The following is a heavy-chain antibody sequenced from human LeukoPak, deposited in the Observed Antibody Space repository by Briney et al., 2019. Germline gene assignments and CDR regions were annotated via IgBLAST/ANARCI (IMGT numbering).Heavy chain of an antibody. V-gene: IGHV6-1*01. CDR2: TYYRSKWYN. CDR1: GDSVSSNRAA. J-gene: IGHJ4*02. CDR3: ARDRWGYGY. D-gene: IGHD7-27*01. Sequence: SPTLSLTCAISGDSVSSNRAAWNWLTQSPSRGLEWLGSTYYRSKWYNDYSVSVKGRITINPDTSKNQFSLQLNSVTPEDTAVYYCARDRWGYGYWGQGTLVTVSS.